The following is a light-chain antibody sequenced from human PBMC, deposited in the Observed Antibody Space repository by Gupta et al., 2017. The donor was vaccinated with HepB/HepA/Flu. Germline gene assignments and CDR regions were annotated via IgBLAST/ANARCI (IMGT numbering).Light chain of an antibody. Sequence: DIQVTQSPSSLSASVGERVTITCQASQDISNYLNWYQQKPGKAPKLLIYDASNLETGVPSRFSGSGSGTDLTFTISSLEPQDIATYYCQQDDKRLRTFGEGTKVEIK. J-gene: IGKJ4*01. V-gene: IGKV1-33*01. CDR2: DAS. CDR1: QDISNY. CDR3: QQDDKRLRT.